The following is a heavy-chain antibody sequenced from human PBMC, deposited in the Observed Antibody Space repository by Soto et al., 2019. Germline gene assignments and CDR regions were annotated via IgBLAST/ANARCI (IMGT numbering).Heavy chain of an antibody. Sequence: QVQLVESGGGVVQPGRSLRLSCAASGFTFSSYGMHWVRQAPGKGLEWVAVISYDGSNKYYADSVKGRFTIYRDNSKNTLYLQMNSLRAEDTAVYYCAKGTGGSGWDYWGQGTLVTVSS. D-gene: IGHD6-19*01. CDR3: AKGTGGSGWDY. CDR2: ISYDGSNK. V-gene: IGHV3-30*18. CDR1: GFTFSSYG. J-gene: IGHJ4*02.